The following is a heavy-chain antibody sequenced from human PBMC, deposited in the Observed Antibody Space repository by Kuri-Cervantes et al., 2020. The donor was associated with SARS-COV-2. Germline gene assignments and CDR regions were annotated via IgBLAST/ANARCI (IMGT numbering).Heavy chain of an antibody. J-gene: IGHJ5*02. CDR3: ALKPAPMIEGWFDP. CDR1: GYSFTSYW. Sequence: KVSCKGSGYSFTSYWIGWVRQMPGKGLEWMGIIYPGDSDTRYSPSFQGRVTISADKSISTAYLQWSSLKASDTAMYYCALKPAPMIEGWFDPWGQGTLVTVSS. CDR2: IYPGDSDT. V-gene: IGHV5-51*01. D-gene: IGHD3-22*01.